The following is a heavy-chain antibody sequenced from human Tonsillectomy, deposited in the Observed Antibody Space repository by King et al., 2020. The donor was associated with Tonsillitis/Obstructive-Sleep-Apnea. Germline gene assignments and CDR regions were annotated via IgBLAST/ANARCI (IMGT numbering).Heavy chain of an antibody. CDR1: GGSISSGDYY. D-gene: IGHD3-16*01. Sequence: VQLQESGPGLVKPSQTLSLTCTVSGGSISSGDYYWSWIRQPPGKGLEWIGYISYSGSTYYTPSLKSRVSLSVDTSKNQFSLKLTSVTAADTAVYYCARGVGGIFDPWGQGTLVTVSS. J-gene: IGHJ5*02. CDR3: ARGVGGIFDP. CDR2: ISYSGST. V-gene: IGHV4-30-4*01.